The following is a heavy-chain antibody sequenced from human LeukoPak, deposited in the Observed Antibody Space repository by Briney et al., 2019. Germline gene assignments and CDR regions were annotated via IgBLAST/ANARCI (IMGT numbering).Heavy chain of an antibody. V-gene: IGHV1-18*01. CDR1: GSTFTNYG. Sequence: ASVKVSCKASGSTFTNYGISWVRQAPGQGLEWMGWISVYNGNTKYAQNLQGRATMTTDTSTSTAYMELRSLRSDDTAVYYCARGLDYGGNTLVLSASGMWGQGTMVTVSS. CDR3: ARGLDYGGNTLVLSASGM. CDR2: ISVYNGNT. J-gene: IGHJ3*02. D-gene: IGHD4-23*01.